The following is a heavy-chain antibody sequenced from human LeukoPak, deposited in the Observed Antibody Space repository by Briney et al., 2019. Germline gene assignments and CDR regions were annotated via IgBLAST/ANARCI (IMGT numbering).Heavy chain of an antibody. CDR3: ATDRGYSSGYLYFYFDL. D-gene: IGHD6-19*01. CDR2: FGPEDGET. J-gene: IGHJ2*01. CDR1: GYTLTELS. V-gene: IGHV1-24*01. Sequence: GASVKVSCKVSGYTLTELSMHWVRQAPGKGLEWMGGFGPEDGETIYAQKFQGRVTMTEDTSTDTAYMELSSLRSEDTAVYFCATDRGYSSGYLYFYFDLWGRGTLVTASS.